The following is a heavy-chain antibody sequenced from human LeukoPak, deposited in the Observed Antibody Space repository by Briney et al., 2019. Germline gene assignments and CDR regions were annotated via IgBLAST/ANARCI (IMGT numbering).Heavy chain of an antibody. CDR1: GFTFSSYS. Sequence: GGSLRLSCVASGFTFSSYSMNWVRQAPGKGLEWVSSISSSSSYIYYADSVKGRFTISRDNAKNSLYLQMNSLRAEDTAVYYCARITQIFGNWFDPWGQGTLVTVSS. D-gene: IGHD3-3*01. J-gene: IGHJ5*02. V-gene: IGHV3-21*01. CDR3: ARITQIFGNWFDP. CDR2: ISSSSSYI.